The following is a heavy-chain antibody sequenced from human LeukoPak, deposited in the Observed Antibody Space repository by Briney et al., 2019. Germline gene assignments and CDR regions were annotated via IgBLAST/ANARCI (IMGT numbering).Heavy chain of an antibody. V-gene: IGHV4-34*01. Sequence: SETLSLTCAVYGGSFSGYYWSWIRQPPGKGLEWIGEINHSGSTNYNPSLKSRVTISVDTSKNQFSLKLSSVTAADTAVYYCARGAVGSSSGWYYFDYWGQGTLVTVSS. J-gene: IGHJ4*02. CDR2: INHSGST. D-gene: IGHD6-19*01. CDR3: ARGAVGSSSGWYYFDY. CDR1: GGSFSGYY.